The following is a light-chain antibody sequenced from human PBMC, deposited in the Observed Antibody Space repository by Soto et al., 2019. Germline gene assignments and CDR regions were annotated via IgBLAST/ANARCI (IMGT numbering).Light chain of an antibody. J-gene: IGKJ4*01. V-gene: IGKV3-20*01. Sequence: EIVLTQSPGTLSLSPGERATLSCRASQSVSSIYLAWYQQKPGQAPRLLIYGASSRDTGIPDRFSGSGSGTDFTLTISRLETEDFAVYYCQQYGTSSLTFGGGTKVEIK. CDR3: QQYGTSSLT. CDR1: QSVSSIY. CDR2: GAS.